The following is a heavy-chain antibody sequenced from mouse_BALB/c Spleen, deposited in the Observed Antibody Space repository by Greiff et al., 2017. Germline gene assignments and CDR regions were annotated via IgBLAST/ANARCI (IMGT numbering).Heavy chain of an antibody. Sequence: DVQLVESGGGLVKPGGSLKLSCAASGFTFSSYAMSWVRQTPEKRLEWVASISSGGSTYYPDSVKGRFTISRDNARNILYLQMSSLRSEDTAMYYCARGSYYYGSSYGYYAMDYWGQGTSVTVSS. D-gene: IGHD1-1*01. CDR2: ISSGGST. J-gene: IGHJ4*01. V-gene: IGHV5-6-5*01. CDR3: ARGSYYYGSSYGYYAMDY. CDR1: GFTFSSYA.